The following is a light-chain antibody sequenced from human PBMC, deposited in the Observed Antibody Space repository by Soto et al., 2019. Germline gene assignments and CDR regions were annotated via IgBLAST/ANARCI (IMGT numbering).Light chain of an antibody. J-gene: IGKJ2*01. Sequence: DIQMTQSPPSLTASVGDRVTITCRASQSVSTYLNWYQQKPGKAPTLLISLISRRQSGVPSRFSGAGSETDFTLTITSLQPEDFATYFCPQTYSTYSFGHGTKVEMK. CDR1: QSVSTY. CDR3: PQTYSTYS. V-gene: IGKV1-39*01. CDR2: LIS.